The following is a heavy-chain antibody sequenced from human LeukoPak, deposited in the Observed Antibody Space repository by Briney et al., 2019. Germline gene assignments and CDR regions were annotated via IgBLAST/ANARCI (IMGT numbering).Heavy chain of an antibody. V-gene: IGHV4-34*01. Sequence: SETLSLTCAVYGGSFSGYYWSWIRQPPGKGLEWIGEINHSGSTNYNPSLKSRVTISVDTSKNQFSLKLSSVTAADTAVYYCAPLGGITIFGVAFNWFDPWGQGTLVTVSS. CDR1: GGSFSGYY. CDR3: APLGGITIFGVAFNWFDP. CDR2: INHSGST. D-gene: IGHD3-3*01. J-gene: IGHJ5*02.